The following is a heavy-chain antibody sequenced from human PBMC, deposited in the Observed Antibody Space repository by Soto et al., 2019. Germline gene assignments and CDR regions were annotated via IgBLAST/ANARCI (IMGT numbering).Heavy chain of an antibody. V-gene: IGHV3-21*01. D-gene: IGHD3-9*01. CDR2: ISSSSSYI. Sequence: EVQLVESGGGLVKPGGSLRLSCAASGFTFSSYSMNWVRQAPGKGLEWVSSISSSSSYIYYADSVKGRFTISRDNAKNSLYLQMNSLRAEDTAVDYCARGGTYYDILTGYLWGQGTLVTVSS. CDR3: ARGGTYYDILTGYL. J-gene: IGHJ4*02. CDR1: GFTFSSYS.